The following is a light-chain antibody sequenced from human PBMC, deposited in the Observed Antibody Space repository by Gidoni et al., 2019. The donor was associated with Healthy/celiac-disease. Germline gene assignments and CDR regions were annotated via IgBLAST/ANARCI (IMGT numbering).Light chain of an antibody. CDR2: RAS. CDR3: QRTYNALSLT. Sequence: DIQLTQSPSPLSASVGDRVTITCRVSQGMSSYLNWYRQKPGKVPKLMIYRASNLQSGVPSRFRGSGSGTDFTLTISSLQPEDVATYYCQRTYNALSLTFGGGTKVEIK. J-gene: IGKJ4*01. V-gene: IGKV1-27*01. CDR1: QGMSSY.